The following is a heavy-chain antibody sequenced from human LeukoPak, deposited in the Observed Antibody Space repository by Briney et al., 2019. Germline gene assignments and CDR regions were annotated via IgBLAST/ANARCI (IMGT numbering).Heavy chain of an antibody. V-gene: IGHV3-64*01. J-gene: IGHJ6*03. CDR2: ISSNGGST. CDR3: ARDGAQNFDWLLGYYYYMDV. Sequence: PGGSLRLSCAASGFTFSSYAMHWVRQAPGKGLEYVSAISSNGGSTYYANSVKGRFTISRDNSKNTLYLQMGSLRAEDMAVYYCARDGAQNFDWLLGYYYYMDVWGKGTTVAVSS. CDR1: GFTFSSYA. D-gene: IGHD3-9*01.